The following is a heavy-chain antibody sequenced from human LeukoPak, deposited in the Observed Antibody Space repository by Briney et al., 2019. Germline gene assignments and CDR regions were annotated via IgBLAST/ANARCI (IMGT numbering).Heavy chain of an antibody. CDR1: GFTFSSYA. CDR3: ARESYYYGSGSYYNDY. D-gene: IGHD3-10*01. Sequence: PGGSLRLSCAASGFTFSSYAMSWVRQAPGKGLEWVSAISGSGGSAYYADSVKGRFTISRDNSKNTLYLQMNSLRAEDTAVYYCARESYYYGSGSYYNDYWGQGTLVTVSS. CDR2: ISGSGGSA. V-gene: IGHV3-23*01. J-gene: IGHJ4*02.